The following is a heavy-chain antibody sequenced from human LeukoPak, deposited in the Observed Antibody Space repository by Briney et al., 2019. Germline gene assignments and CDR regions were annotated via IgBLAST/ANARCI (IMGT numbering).Heavy chain of an antibody. CDR1: GFTFGGYG. CDR2: IAYDGSRA. D-gene: IGHD1-14*01. J-gene: IGHJ4*02. CDR3: TRYNNDHFDY. Sequence: GGSLRLSCAGSGFTFGGYGMHWFRQTPGKGLEWVAVIAYDGSRAFYADSVKGRFTISRDNSKNTMSMQMDDLRAEDTAVYYCTRYNNDHFDYWGQGTLVTVSS. V-gene: IGHV3-33*01.